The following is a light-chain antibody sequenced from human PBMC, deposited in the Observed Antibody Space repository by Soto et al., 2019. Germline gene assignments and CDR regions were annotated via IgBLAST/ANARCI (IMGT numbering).Light chain of an antibody. CDR3: QQYGTPEII. CDR2: DTS. Sequence: EIVLTQSPGTLSLSPGERATLSCRASQTLSNSFISWYQQKPGQAPRLLIYDTSSRATGVPDRYSASGSGTAFTLTISRLEPEDFAVFFCQQYGTPEIIFGQGTRLEI. CDR1: QTLSNSF. J-gene: IGKJ5*01. V-gene: IGKV3-20*01.